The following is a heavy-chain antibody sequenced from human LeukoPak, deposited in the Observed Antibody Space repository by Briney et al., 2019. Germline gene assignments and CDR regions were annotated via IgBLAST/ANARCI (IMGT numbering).Heavy chain of an antibody. V-gene: IGHV3-21*01. CDR3: ARGGYSHYDY. Sequence: PGGSLRLSCAASEFTFSSYRMDWVRQAPGKGLEWVASISSGSIEIYYADAVKGRFTISRDNAKNSLYLQMRSLRGEDTAVYYCARGGYSHYDYWGPGTLVTVSS. D-gene: IGHD6-13*01. J-gene: IGHJ4*02. CDR2: ISSGSIEI. CDR1: EFTFSSYR.